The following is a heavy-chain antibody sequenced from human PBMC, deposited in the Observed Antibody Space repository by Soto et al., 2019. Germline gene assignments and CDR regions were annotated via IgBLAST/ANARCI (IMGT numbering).Heavy chain of an antibody. J-gene: IGHJ5*02. CDR3: AKDVAVAGTRWFDP. D-gene: IGHD6-19*01. V-gene: IGHV3-23*01. Sequence: LLESGGGLVQPGGSLRLSCAASGFTFSSFAMSWVRRAPGKGLECVSGISAYGTSTYYADSVKGRFTISRDNSRNTLSLQMNSLRGDDAAVYYCAKDVAVAGTRWFDPWGQGTLVTVSS. CDR1: GFTFSSFA. CDR2: ISAYGTST.